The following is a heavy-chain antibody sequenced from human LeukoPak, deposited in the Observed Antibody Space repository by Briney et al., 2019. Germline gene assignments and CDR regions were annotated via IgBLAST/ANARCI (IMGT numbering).Heavy chain of an antibody. Sequence: SETLSLTCTVSGGSISGYYWSWIRQPAGKGLEWIGRIYTSGSTNYNPSLKSRVTMSVDTSKNQFSLKLSSVTAADTAVYYCARGATDSSGYEGRGYNWFDPWGQGTLVTVSS. J-gene: IGHJ5*02. CDR3: ARGATDSSGYEGRGYNWFDP. CDR1: GGSISGYY. V-gene: IGHV4-4*07. CDR2: IYTSGST. D-gene: IGHD3-22*01.